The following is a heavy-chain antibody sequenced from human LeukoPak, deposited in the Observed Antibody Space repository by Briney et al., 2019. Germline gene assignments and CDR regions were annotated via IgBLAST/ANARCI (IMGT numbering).Heavy chain of an antibody. CDR2: IYYSGST. J-gene: IGHJ4*02. CDR3: ARSSASYYY. Sequence: SETLSLTCTVSGGSISRTSYYWNWIRQPPGKGPEWIGSIYYSGSTYCNPSLKSRVTISVDTSKNQFSLQLSSVTAADTAFYYCARSSASYYYWGQGTLVTVSS. CDR1: GGSISRTSYY. D-gene: IGHD3-10*01. V-gene: IGHV4-39*07.